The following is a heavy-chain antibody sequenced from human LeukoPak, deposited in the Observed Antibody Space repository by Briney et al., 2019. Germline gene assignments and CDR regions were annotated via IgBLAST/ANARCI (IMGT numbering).Heavy chain of an antibody. CDR1: GYTFISCY. D-gene: IGHD5/OR15-5a*01. Sequence: ASVKAPCKASGYTFISCYMHWVRQAPGQGLEWMGIINPSGGSTSYAQKFQGRVTMTRDTSTSTVYMELSSLRSEDTAVYSCARSVGSTSCIDYWGQGTLVTVSS. V-gene: IGHV1-46*01. J-gene: IGHJ4*02. CDR3: ARSVGSTSCIDY. CDR2: INPSGGST.